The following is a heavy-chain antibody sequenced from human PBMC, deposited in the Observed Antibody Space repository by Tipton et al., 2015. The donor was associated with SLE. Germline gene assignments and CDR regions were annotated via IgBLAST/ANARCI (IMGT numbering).Heavy chain of an antibody. Sequence: TLSLTCTVSGGSLSSSYWSWIRQPPGKGLEWIGYIYYSGSTNYNPSLKSRVTISVDTSKNQFSLKLSSVTAADTAVYYCARARPYSSGWYYFDYWGQGTLVTVSS. V-gene: IGHV4-59*01. CDR3: ARARPYSSGWYYFDY. D-gene: IGHD6-19*01. CDR2: IYYSGST. J-gene: IGHJ4*02. CDR1: GGSLSSSY.